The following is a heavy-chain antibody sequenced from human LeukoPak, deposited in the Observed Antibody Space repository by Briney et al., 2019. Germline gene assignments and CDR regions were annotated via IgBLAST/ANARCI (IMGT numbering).Heavy chain of an antibody. V-gene: IGHV4-39*07. J-gene: IGHJ5*02. CDR1: GGSISSSSYY. CDR2: IYYSGST. D-gene: IGHD3-22*01. CDR3: ARVYYDSSGYYYWFDP. Sequence: SETLSLTCTVSGGSISSSSYYWGWIRQPPGKGLEWIGSIYYSGSTYYNPSLKSRVTISVDTSKNQFSLKLSSVTAADTAVYYCARVYYDSSGYYYWFDPWGQGTLVTVSS.